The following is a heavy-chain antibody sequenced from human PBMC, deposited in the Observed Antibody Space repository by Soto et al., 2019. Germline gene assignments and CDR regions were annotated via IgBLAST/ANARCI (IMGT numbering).Heavy chain of an antibody. CDR1: GCSISSGDYY. J-gene: IGHJ5*02. Sequence: QVQLKESGPGLVKPSQTLSLTCTVSGCSISSGDYYCSWIRQHPEGLEWIGYIYYSGSTYYNPSLKSRVTIPVDTSKNQFSLQLSSVTAADTAVYYCARWWSGSRQGFDPWGQGTLVNVSS. V-gene: IGHV4-31*03. CDR3: ARWWSGSRQGFDP. CDR2: IYYSGST. D-gene: IGHD3-3*01.